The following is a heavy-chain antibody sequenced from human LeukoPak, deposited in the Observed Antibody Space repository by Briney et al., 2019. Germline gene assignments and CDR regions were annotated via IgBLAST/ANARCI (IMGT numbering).Heavy chain of an antibody. J-gene: IGHJ4*02. CDR2: ISGSGGST. CDR1: GFTFSSYA. V-gene: IGHV3-23*01. D-gene: IGHD5-18*01. Sequence: GGSLRLSCAASGFTFSSYAMSWVRHAPGKGLEWVSAISGSGGSTYYADSVKGRFTISRDNSKNTLYLQMNSLRAEDTAVYYCAKGGEIQLWLSYFDYWGQGTLVTVSS. CDR3: AKGGEIQLWLSYFDY.